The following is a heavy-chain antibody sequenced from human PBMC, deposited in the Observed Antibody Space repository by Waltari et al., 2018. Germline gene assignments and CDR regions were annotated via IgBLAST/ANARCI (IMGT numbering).Heavy chain of an antibody. D-gene: IGHD6-13*01. CDR3: ARDDAAAAGTVDY. CDR1: GFTFSSYW. Sequence: EVQLVESGGGLVQPGGSLRLPCVSSGFTFSSYWLTWLRRAPGKGLEWVANIKQDGSEKYYVDSVKGRFTISRDNAKNSLYLQMNSLRAEDTAVYYCARDDAAAAGTVDYWGQGTLVTVSS. V-gene: IGHV3-7*01. CDR2: IKQDGSEK. J-gene: IGHJ4*02.